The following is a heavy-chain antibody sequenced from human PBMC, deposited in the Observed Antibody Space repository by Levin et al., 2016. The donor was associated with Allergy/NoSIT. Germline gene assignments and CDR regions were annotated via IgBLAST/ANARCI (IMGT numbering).Heavy chain of an antibody. Sequence: SETLSLTCTVSGGSISSYYWSWIRQPPGKGLEWIGYIYYSGSTNYNPSLKSRVTISVDTSKNQFSLKLSSVTAADTAVYYCARASGSYYAWFDPWGQGTLVTVSS. CDR3: ARASGSYYAWFDP. CDR1: GGSISSYY. V-gene: IGHV4-59*01. J-gene: IGHJ5*02. D-gene: IGHD1-26*01. CDR2: IYYSGST.